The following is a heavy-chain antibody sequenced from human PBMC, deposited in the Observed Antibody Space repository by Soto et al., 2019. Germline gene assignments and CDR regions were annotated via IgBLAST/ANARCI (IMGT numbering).Heavy chain of an antibody. CDR3: ARDAGDYYYDSSGYYLAAYGMDV. CDR2: INPNSGGT. Sequence: ASVKVSCKASGYTFTGYYMHWVRQAPGQGLEWMGWINPNSGGTNYAQKFQGWVTMTRDTSISTAYMELSRLRSDDTAVYYCARDAGDYYYDSSGYYLAAYGMDVWGQGTTVTVSS. CDR1: GYTFTGYY. V-gene: IGHV1-2*04. J-gene: IGHJ6*02. D-gene: IGHD3-22*01.